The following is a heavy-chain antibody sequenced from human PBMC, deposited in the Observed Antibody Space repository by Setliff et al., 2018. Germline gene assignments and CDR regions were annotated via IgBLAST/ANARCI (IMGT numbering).Heavy chain of an antibody. Sequence: ASVKVSCKAYDYTFSDYGIHWVRQAPGQGLEWMGWISGYNGKTHYAEKFQGRVTITADTSTDTAYMELSSLRSEDTAVYYCATAYYYGSGYYYYYMDVWGKGTTVTVSS. CDR1: DYTFSDYG. V-gene: IGHV1-18*01. CDR2: ISGYNGKT. J-gene: IGHJ6*03. D-gene: IGHD3-10*01. CDR3: ATAYYYGSGYYYYYMDV.